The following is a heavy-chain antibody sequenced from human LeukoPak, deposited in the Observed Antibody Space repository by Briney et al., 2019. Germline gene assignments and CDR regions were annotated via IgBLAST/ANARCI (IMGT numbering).Heavy chain of an antibody. V-gene: IGHV3-23*01. CDR1: GFTFSTYT. J-gene: IGHJ4*02. D-gene: IGHD4-17*01. CDR2: ISGSGGST. CDR3: AKDAGDYGADY. Sequence: GGSLRLSCAASGFTFSTYTMTWVRQAPGKGLEWVSAISGSGGSTYYADSVKGRFTISRDNSKNTLYLQMNSLRAEDTAVYYCAKDAGDYGADYWGQGTLVTVSS.